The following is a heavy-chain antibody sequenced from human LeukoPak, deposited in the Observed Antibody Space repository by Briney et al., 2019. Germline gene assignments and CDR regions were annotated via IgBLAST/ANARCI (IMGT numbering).Heavy chain of an antibody. D-gene: IGHD1-26*01. J-gene: IGHJ6*03. V-gene: IGHV1-46*01. CDR1: GYTFTSYY. Sequence: ASVKVSCKASGYTFTSYYMHWVRQAPGQGLEWMGIINPSGGSTSYAQKFQGRVTMTRDTSTSTVYMELSSLRSEDTAVYYCARDPYSGSYGDYYYYYMDVWGKGTTVSVS. CDR3: ARDPYSGSYGDYYYYYMDV. CDR2: INPSGGST.